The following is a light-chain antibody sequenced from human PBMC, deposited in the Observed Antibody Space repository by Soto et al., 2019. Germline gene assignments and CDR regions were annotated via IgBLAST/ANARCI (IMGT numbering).Light chain of an antibody. V-gene: IGLV2-14*01. CDR1: SSDVGGYNY. CDR3: SSYTISVSWV. J-gene: IGLJ3*02. Sequence: QSALTQPASVSGSPGQSITISCTGTSSDVGGYNYVSWYQQHPGNAPKLMIYDVNNRPSGVSNRFSGSKSGNTASLTISGLQAEDEADYYCSSYTISVSWVFGGGTQLTVL. CDR2: DVN.